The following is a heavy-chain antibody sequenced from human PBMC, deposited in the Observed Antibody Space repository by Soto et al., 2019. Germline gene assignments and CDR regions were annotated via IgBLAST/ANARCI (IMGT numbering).Heavy chain of an antibody. D-gene: IGHD6-19*01. J-gene: IGHJ4*02. CDR3: AIGPWLGS. CDR1: GFISSDYF. V-gene: IGHV3-7*01. CDR2: VKQDGNER. Sequence: EVQLVDSGGALVQPGESLRLSCAASGFISSDYFMTWVRQAPGKGLEWVATVKQDGNERHYVDSVRGRFTISRDNAKNSLYLQMNAMRAEDTAVYYCAIGPWLGSWGQGTLVTVSS.